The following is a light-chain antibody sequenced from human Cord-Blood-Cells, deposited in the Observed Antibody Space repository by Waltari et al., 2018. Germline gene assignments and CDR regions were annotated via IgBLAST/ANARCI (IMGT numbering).Light chain of an antibody. CDR2: DAS. J-gene: IGKJ3*01. CDR1: PSVSSY. CDR3: QQRSNWPPT. V-gene: IGKV3-11*01. Sequence: EIVLTQSPATLSLSPGERAPLSCRASPSVSSYLAWYQQKPGQAPRLLIYDASNRATGIPARFSGSGSGTDFTLTISSLEPEDFAVYYCQQRSNWPPTFGPGTKVDIK.